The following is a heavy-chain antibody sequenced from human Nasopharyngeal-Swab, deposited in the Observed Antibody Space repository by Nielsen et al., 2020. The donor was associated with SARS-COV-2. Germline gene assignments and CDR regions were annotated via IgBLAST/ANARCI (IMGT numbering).Heavy chain of an antibody. CDR3: ARDAPAHYGAFY. CDR2: IAHDASNE. J-gene: IGHJ4*02. V-gene: IGHV3-30*03. D-gene: IGHD4-17*01. CDR1: GFTFSSFG. Sequence: GESLKISCAASGFTFSSFGMHWVRQAPGKGLEWVAFIAHDASNEYYGDSVKGRFPISRDSSKNTLYLQMDSLRGEDTAVYYCARDAPAHYGAFYWCRGTLVTVSS.